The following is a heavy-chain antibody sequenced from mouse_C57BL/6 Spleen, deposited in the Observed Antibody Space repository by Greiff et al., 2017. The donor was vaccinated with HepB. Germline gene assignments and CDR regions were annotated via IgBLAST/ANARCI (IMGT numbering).Heavy chain of an antibody. CDR1: GYAFTNYL. CDR2: INPGSGGT. V-gene: IGHV1-54*01. J-gene: IGHJ4*01. D-gene: IGHD1-1*01. Sequence: QVQLKQSGAELVRPGTSVKVSCKASGYAFTNYLIEWVKQRPGQGLEWIGVINPGSGGTNYNEKFKGKATLTADKSSSTAYMQLSSLTSEDSAVYFCARGYGSSYGYAMDYWGQGTSVTVSS. CDR3: ARGYGSSYGYAMDY.